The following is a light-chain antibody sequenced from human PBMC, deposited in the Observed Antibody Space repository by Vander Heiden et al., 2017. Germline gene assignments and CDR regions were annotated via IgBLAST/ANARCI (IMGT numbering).Light chain of an antibody. CDR3: QQYDDWPGFT. V-gene: IGKV3-15*01. CDR2: RAS. CDR1: QSVRNN. Sequence: THSPGTLSVSPGERATLSCRASQSVRNNLAWYQQRPGQAPRLLIYRASTRATGIPARFSGSGSGTEFTLSISSLQSEDFAVYYCQQYDDWPGFTFGPGTTVDIK. J-gene: IGKJ3*01.